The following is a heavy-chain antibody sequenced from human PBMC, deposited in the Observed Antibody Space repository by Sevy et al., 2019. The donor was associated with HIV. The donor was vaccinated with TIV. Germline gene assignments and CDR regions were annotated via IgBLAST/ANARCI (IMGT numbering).Heavy chain of an antibody. Sequence: GGSLRLSCAASGFTFSSYAMSWVRQAPGKGLEWVSAISGSGGSTYYADSVKGRFTISRDNSKNTLYLQRNSLRAEDTAVYYCAKTLGTIAAAGTWYYYYYYGMDVWGQGTTVTVSS. CDR3: AKTLGTIAAAGTWYYYYYYGMDV. D-gene: IGHD6-13*01. CDR1: GFTFSSYA. V-gene: IGHV3-23*01. CDR2: ISGSGGST. J-gene: IGHJ6*02.